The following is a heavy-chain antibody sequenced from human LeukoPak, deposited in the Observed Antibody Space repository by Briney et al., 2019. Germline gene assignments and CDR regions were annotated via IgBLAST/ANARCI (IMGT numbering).Heavy chain of an antibody. CDR3: ASGTYRLGDY. J-gene: IGHJ4*02. V-gene: IGHV3-23*01. Sequence: GGSQRLSCAASGFSFSTYAMSWVRQAPGKGLEWVSGISGRGVDTHYADSVKGRFRISRDNSKNTLYLQLNSLRAEDTAVYYCASGTYRLGDYWGLGTLVTVSS. CDR1: GFSFSTYA. D-gene: IGHD3-10*01. CDR2: ISGRGVDT.